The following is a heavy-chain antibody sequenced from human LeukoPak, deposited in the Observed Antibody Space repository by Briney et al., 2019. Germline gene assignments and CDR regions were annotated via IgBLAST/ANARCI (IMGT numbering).Heavy chain of an antibody. CDR3: ARDLFYYDSGSLSPRVRSGMDV. CDR1: GYTFTSYG. Sequence: ASVKVCLKASGYTFTSYGITWVRQAPGQGLEWIGWINPNSGGTNYAQTFQGRVTMTRDTSISTAYMELSRLRSDDTAVYYCARDLFYYDSGSLSPRVRSGMDVWGQGTTVTVSS. D-gene: IGHD3-10*01. J-gene: IGHJ6*02. CDR2: INPNSGGT. V-gene: IGHV1-2*02.